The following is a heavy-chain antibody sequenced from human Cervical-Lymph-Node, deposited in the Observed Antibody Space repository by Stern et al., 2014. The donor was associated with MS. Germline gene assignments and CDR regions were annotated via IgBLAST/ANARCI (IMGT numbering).Heavy chain of an antibody. CDR3: AKDRERQNYYYGMDV. V-gene: IGHV3-30*18. Sequence: VQLVEFGGDVVQPGRPLRLSCAASGFTFSSYGMHWVRQAPGKGLEWVALISFDGSYKYYADSVKGRFTMSRDNSKNTLYLELNSLRAEDTAVYYCAKDRERQNYYYGMDVWGQGTTVTVSS. D-gene: IGHD1-26*01. CDR1: GFTFSSYG. CDR2: ISFDGSYK. J-gene: IGHJ6*02.